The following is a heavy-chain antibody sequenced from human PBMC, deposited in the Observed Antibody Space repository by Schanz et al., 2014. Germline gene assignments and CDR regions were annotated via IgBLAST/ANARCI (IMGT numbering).Heavy chain of an antibody. J-gene: IGHJ4*02. CDR2: ISGSSRTI. Sequence: EVQLVESGGGLVKPGGSLRLSCAASGFTFTNYAMSWVRQAPGKGLEWVSYISGSSRTIYYADSMKGRFTVSRDNAENALYLQMNSLRAEDTGLYFCARGGSGSHYRLDYWGQGTLVTVSS. CDR1: GFTFTNYA. CDR3: ARGGSGSHYRLDY. V-gene: IGHV3-48*01. D-gene: IGHD1-26*01.